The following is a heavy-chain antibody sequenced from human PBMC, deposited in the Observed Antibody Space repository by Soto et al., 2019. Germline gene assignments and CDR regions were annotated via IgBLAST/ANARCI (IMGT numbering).Heavy chain of an antibody. J-gene: IGHJ4*01. V-gene: IGHV3-15*07. CDR3: TTDSYSSIIVVRFDY. Sequence: GGSLRLSCAASGFTFSNAWINWVRQAPGKGLEWVGRIKSKTDGGTPDYAAPVKGRFAISRDDSKNMVYLQMNSLQTGDTGIYYCTTDSYSSIIVVRFDYWGHGTLVTVSS. D-gene: IGHD3-22*01. CDR1: GFTFSNAW. CDR2: IKSKTDGGTP.